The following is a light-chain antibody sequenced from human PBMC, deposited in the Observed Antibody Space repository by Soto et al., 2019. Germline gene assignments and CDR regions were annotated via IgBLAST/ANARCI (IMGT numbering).Light chain of an antibody. CDR3: QQSYSTRLT. J-gene: IGKJ4*01. V-gene: IGKV1-39*01. CDR2: AAS. CDR1: QNIKNY. Sequence: DIQMTQSPFSLSASVGDRVTISCRPSQNIKNYLNWYQQRPGQAPKLLIFAASTLQSGVPSRFSGSGSGTDFTLTISSLQPEDFATYYWQQSYSTRLTFGGGTKVEI.